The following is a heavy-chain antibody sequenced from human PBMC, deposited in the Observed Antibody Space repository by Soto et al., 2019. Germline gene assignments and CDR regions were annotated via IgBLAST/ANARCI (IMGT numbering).Heavy chain of an antibody. D-gene: IGHD6-19*01. V-gene: IGHV3-30*18. CDR1: GFTFSSYG. Sequence: GGSLRLSCAASGFTFSSYGMHWVRQAPGKGLEWVAVISYDGSNKYYADSVKGRFTISRDNSKNTLYLQMNSLRAEDTAVYYCAKGSSGWYVSDYWGQGTLVTVSS. CDR3: AKGSSGWYVSDY. J-gene: IGHJ4*02. CDR2: ISYDGSNK.